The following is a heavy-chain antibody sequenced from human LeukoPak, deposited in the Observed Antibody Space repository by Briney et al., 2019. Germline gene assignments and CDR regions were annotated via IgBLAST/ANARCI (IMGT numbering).Heavy chain of an antibody. J-gene: IGHJ4*02. CDR3: AKGPAN. D-gene: IGHD2-2*01. V-gene: IGHV3-23*01. Sequence: GGSLRLSCAASGFSYNTYAMSWVRQAPGKGLEWVSGINYSGGSTYYADSVKGRFIISRDNSKSTLYLQMNSLRVEDTAVYYCAKGPANWGQGTLVTVSS. CDR1: GFSYNTYA. CDR2: INYSGGST.